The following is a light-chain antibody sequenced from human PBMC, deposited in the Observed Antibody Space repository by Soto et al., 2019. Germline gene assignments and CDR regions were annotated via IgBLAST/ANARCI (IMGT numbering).Light chain of an antibody. CDR3: SSSTTSTTLI. J-gene: IGLJ2*01. CDR2: DVT. CDR1: NSDVGASNF. Sequence: QSALTQPASVSGSPRQSITISCTGTNSDVGASNFVSWYQQHPGKAPRLLIYDVTNRPSGVSDRFSASKSDNTASLTISGLQAEDEADYYCSSSTTSTTLIFGGGTKLTVL. V-gene: IGLV2-14*03.